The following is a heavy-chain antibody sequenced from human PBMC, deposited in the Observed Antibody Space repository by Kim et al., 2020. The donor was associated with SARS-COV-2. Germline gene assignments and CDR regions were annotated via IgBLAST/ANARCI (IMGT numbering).Heavy chain of an antibody. J-gene: IGHJ6*03. CDR2: IYYNGRT. V-gene: IGHV4-59*08. D-gene: IGHD2-15*01. Sequence: SETLSLTCTVSGGSINSYFWSWIRQPPGKGLEWIGYIYYNGRTNYNPSLKSRVTISVDTSKNQFSLKLSSVTAADTAVYYCARHFQTVVTPGYYYYYMDVWGKGTTVTVSS. CDR3: ARHFQTVVTPGYYYYYMDV. CDR1: GGSINSYF.